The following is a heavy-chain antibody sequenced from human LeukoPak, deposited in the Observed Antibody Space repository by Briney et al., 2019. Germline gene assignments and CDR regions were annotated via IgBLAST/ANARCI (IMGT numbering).Heavy chain of an antibody. CDR2: ITGSGVTT. V-gene: IGHV3-23*01. J-gene: IGHJ4*02. D-gene: IGHD6-19*01. CDR3: AKDRSGNSGPFDY. Sequence: GGSLRLSCAASGFTFSSYAMSWVRQAPGKGLEWVSAITGSGVTTYYADSVKGRFTIFRDNSENTLFLEMNSLRVEDTAVYYCAKDRSGNSGPFDYWGQGTLVTVSS. CDR1: GFTFSSYA.